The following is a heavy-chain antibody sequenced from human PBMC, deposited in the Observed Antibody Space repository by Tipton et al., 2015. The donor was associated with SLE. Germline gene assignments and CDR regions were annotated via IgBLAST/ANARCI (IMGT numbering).Heavy chain of an antibody. CDR1: GFSFKNYV. D-gene: IGHD6-13*01. Sequence: SLRLSCAVSGFSFKNYVMHWVRQAPGKGLEWVAVISYDGSNDHYADSVKGRFTISRDNSKNTLYLQMNSLRAEDTAVYYCAKEQLVPDYFDYWGQGTLVTVSS. V-gene: IGHV3-30*04. J-gene: IGHJ4*02. CDR3: AKEQLVPDYFDY. CDR2: ISYDGSND.